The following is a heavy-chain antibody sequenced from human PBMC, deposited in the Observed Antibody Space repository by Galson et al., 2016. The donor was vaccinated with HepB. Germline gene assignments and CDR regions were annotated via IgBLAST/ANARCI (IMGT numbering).Heavy chain of an antibody. CDR1: GGSINNYY. J-gene: IGHJ4*02. V-gene: IGHV4-59*01. CDR2: IFYSGGT. CDR3: ARTTYGSGSPVDY. Sequence: TLSLTCTVSGGSINNYYWHWIRQSPGKGLEWIGYIFYSGGTDYNPSLNSRVTISVDTSKRWFSLRLSSVTAADTAVYYCARTTYGSGSPVDYWGQGTLVTVSS. D-gene: IGHD3-10*01.